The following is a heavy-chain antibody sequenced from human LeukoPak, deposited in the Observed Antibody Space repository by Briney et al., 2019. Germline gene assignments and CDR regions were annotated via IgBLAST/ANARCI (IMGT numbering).Heavy chain of an antibody. CDR3: ARDNDLLRYFDWPLDY. Sequence: GGSLRLSCAASGFTFSSYGMHWVRQAPGKGLEWVSFIRYDGSNKYYADSVKGRFTISRDNAKNSLYLQMNSLRAEDTAVYYCARDNDLLRYFDWPLDYWGQGTLVTVSS. CDR1: GFTFSSYG. CDR2: IRYDGSNK. J-gene: IGHJ4*02. D-gene: IGHD3-9*01. V-gene: IGHV3-30*02.